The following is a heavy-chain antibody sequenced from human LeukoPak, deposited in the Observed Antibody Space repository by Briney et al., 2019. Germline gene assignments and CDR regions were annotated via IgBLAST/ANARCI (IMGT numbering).Heavy chain of an antibody. V-gene: IGHV3-74*01. CDR2: ISKEGDNA. D-gene: IGHD3-22*01. Sequence: PGASLRLSCAASGFTFRDYWMHWVRQVPGKGLVWLSRISKEGDNAVYADSAKGRFTMSRDNAKKTVYLQLTTLRPEDTAVYYCARGGYSGSYYRFSWGQGTLVTVSS. CDR1: GFTFRDYW. CDR3: ARGGYSGSYYRFS. J-gene: IGHJ4*02.